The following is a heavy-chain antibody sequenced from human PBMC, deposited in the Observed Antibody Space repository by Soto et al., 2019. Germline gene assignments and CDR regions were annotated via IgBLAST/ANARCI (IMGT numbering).Heavy chain of an antibody. CDR2: ISGGSGNT. J-gene: IGHJ4*02. CDR1: GFTFRDYA. V-gene: IGHV3-23*01. D-gene: IGHD6-19*01. CDR3: AKVDSAWLRPSDY. Sequence: GWSLRLSCEASGFTFRDYAISWVRQAPGKGLEWVSGISGGSGNTYYADSVKGRFTISRDNSKNTLYLQMNSLRVEDTALYYCAKVDSAWLRPSDYWGQGTLVTVSS.